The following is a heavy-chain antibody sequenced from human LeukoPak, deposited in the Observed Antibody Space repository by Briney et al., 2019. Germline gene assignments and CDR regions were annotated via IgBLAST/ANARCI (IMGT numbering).Heavy chain of an antibody. J-gene: IGHJ4*02. D-gene: IGHD3-16*01. Sequence: ASVKVSCKASGGTFSKCAISWVRQAPGQGLEWMGWISAYNGNTNYAQKLQGRVTMTTDTSTSTAYMELRSLRSDDTAVYYCARVGGTTSDYWGQGTLVTVSS. CDR2: ISAYNGNT. CDR1: GGTFSKCA. V-gene: IGHV1-18*01. CDR3: ARVGGTTSDY.